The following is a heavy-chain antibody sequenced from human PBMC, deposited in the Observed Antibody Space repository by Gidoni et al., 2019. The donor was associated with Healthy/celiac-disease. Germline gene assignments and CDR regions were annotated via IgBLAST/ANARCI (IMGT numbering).Heavy chain of an antibody. CDR3: ATAAYCSGGSCYLDAFDI. V-gene: IGHV1-24*01. CDR2: FDPEDGET. D-gene: IGHD2-15*01. Sequence: QVRRAQSGAEEKKPRASVKGCCKVCGYTITALSMHWVRQAPGKGLEWMGGFDPEDGETIYAQKFQGRVTMTEDTSTDTAYMELSSLRSEDTAVYYCATAAYCSGGSCYLDAFDIWGQGTMVTVSS. CDR1: GYTITALS. J-gene: IGHJ3*02.